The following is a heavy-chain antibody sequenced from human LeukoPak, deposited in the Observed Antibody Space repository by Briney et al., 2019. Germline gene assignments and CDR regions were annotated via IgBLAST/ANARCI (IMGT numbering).Heavy chain of an antibody. CDR1: GFTFSDYY. D-gene: IGHD3-22*01. Sequence: GGSLRLSCAASGFTFSDYYMSWIRQAPAKGLEWLSYISSTDVIWYADSVKGRFTISRDNAKNSLYLQMSSLRAEDTAIYYSIVSSGYMYYFDYWGQGTLVTVSS. J-gene: IGHJ4*01. CDR2: ISSTDVI. V-gene: IGHV3-11*01. CDR3: IVSSGYMYYFDY.